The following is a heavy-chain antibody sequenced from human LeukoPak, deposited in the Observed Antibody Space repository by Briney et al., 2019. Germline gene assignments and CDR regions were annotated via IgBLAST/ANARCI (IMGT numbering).Heavy chain of an antibody. CDR1: GGSISSYY. CDR2: IYYSGST. V-gene: IGHV4-59*01. CDR3: ARAPPSYRYYYYYMDV. D-gene: IGHD1-26*01. Sequence: SETLSLTCTVSGGSISSYYWSWLRQPPGKGLEWIGYIYYSGSTNYNPSLKSRVTISVDTSKNQFSLKLSSVTAADTAVYYCARAPPSYRYYYYYMDVWGKGTTVTVPS. J-gene: IGHJ6*03.